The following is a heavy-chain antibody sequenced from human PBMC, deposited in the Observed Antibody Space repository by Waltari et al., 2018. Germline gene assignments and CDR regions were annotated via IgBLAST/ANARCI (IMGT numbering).Heavy chain of an antibody. V-gene: IGHV3-21*01. D-gene: IGHD6-13*01. J-gene: IGHJ3*02. CDR1: GFTFSSYS. CDR3: ARVGQQLANAFDI. Sequence: EVQLVESGGGLVKPGGSLRLSCAASGFTFSSYSMNWVRQAPGKGLEWVSSSSSSSSYIYYADSVKGRFTISRDNAKNSLYLQMNSLRAEDTAVYYCARVGQQLANAFDIWGQGTMVTVSS. CDR2: SSSSSSYI.